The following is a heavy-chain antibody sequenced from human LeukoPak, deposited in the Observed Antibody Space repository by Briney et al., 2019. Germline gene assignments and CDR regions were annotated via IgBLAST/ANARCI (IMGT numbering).Heavy chain of an antibody. CDR1: GFTFSSYG. Sequence: GGSLRLSCAASGFTFSSYGMHWVRQAPGKGLEWVADISYDGSNKYYADSVKGRFTISRDNSKNTLYLQMNSLRAEDTAVYYCAKPMVRGVISFDYWGQGTLVTVSS. CDR3: AKPMVRGVISFDY. D-gene: IGHD3-10*01. J-gene: IGHJ4*02. V-gene: IGHV3-30*18. CDR2: ISYDGSNK.